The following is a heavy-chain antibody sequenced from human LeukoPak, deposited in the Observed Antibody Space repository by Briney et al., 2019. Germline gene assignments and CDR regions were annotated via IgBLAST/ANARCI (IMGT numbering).Heavy chain of an antibody. J-gene: IGHJ4*02. Sequence: GGSLRLSCAASGFTFSSYAMHWVRQAPGKGLEWVAVISYDGSNKYYADSVKGRFTISRDNSKNTLYLQMNSLRAEDTAVYYCAREGPNYYDSSGYYYWGQGTLVTVSS. V-gene: IGHV3-30-3*01. D-gene: IGHD3-22*01. CDR2: ISYDGSNK. CDR3: AREGPNYYDSSGYYY. CDR1: GFTFSSYA.